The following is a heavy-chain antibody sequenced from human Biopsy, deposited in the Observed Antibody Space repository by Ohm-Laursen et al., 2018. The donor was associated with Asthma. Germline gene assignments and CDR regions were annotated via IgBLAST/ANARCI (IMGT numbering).Heavy chain of an antibody. J-gene: IGHJ6*02. CDR1: GGTFSNYP. Sequence: GSSVKVSCKASGGTFSNYPFTWVRQAPGQGLEWMGGIIPIFDTPNSAQKFQGRVTITADESTSTGYMELSSLRSEDTAVYHCASSGGNYGFYGMDVWGQGTTVTVSS. D-gene: IGHD4-11*01. V-gene: IGHV1-69*01. CDR2: IIPIFDTP. CDR3: ASSGGNYGFYGMDV.